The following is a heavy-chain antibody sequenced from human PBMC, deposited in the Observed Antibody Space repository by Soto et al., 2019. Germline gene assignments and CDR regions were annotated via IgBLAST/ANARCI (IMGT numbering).Heavy chain of an antibody. Sequence: QVQLQESGPGVVKPSQTLSLTCTVSGVSISSGGYYWSWIRQHPGKGLEWIGYIYDNDSTYYNPSLKRRVTMSVDTSRNQIPLKLSSVTAADTAVYYCARHHMAATDMYFDYWGQGTLVTASA. V-gene: IGHV4-31*03. CDR2: IYDNDST. CDR1: GVSISSGGYY. CDR3: ARHHMAATDMYFDY. J-gene: IGHJ4*02. D-gene: IGHD6-19*01.